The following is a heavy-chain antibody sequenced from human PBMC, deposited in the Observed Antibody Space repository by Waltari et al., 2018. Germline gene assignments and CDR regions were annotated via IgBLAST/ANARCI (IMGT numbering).Heavy chain of an antibody. V-gene: IGHV4-31*03. CDR2: IYYSGST. D-gene: IGHD5-18*01. CDR1: GGSISSGGYY. CDR3: ARLSYSYYDFDY. J-gene: IGHJ4*02. Sequence: VQLQESGPGLVKPSQTLSLTSTVSGGSISSGGYYWSWIRQHPGKGLEWIGYIYYSGSTYYNPSLKSRVTISVDTSKNQFSLKLSSVTAADTAVYYCARLSYSYYDFDYWGQGTLVTVSS.